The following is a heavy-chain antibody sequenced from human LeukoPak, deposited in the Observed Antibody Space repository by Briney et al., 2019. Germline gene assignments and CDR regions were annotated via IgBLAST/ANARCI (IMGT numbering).Heavy chain of an antibody. J-gene: IGHJ4*02. CDR2: ISASGGDT. CDR1: GLTFSSYS. CDR3: AKATSAWFHSTDY. V-gene: IGHV3-23*01. Sequence: GGSLRLSCVVSGLTFSSYSMSWVRQAPGKGLEWVSGISASGGDTWYPDSVKGRFTISRDNSKNTLFLQMNSLRVEDTAIYYCAKATSAWFHSTDYWGQGTLVTVSS. D-gene: IGHD6-19*01.